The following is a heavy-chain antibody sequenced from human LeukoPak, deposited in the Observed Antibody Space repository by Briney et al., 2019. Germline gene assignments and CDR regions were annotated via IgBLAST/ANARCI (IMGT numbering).Heavy chain of an antibody. V-gene: IGHV1-2*02. Sequence: GASVKVSRKASGYRFIGYHLHWVRQAPGQGPEWMGWFNPNSGDTKYAERFQGRVTMTGDTSISTAYMELSRLRSDDTAIYYCAREKLEDDFWSGESFYYGMDVWGQGTTVTVSS. CDR3: AREKLEDDFWSGESFYYGMDV. D-gene: IGHD3-3*01. CDR1: GYRFIGYH. CDR2: FNPNSGDT. J-gene: IGHJ6*02.